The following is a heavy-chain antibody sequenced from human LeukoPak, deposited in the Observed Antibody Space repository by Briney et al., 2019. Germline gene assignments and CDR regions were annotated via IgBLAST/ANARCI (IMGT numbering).Heavy chain of an antibody. CDR2: INSNSGDT. V-gene: IGHV1-2*02. Sequence: ASVKVSCKASGYTFTDYYIHWVRQAPGQGLEWMGWINSNSGDTTYAQTFQDRVTMTRDTSNNTSYMELSRLRSDDTAVYYCAREFRTTTWSYDAFDLWGQGTMVTVSS. CDR3: AREFRTTTWSYDAFDL. CDR1: GYTFTDYY. J-gene: IGHJ3*01. D-gene: IGHD1/OR15-1a*01.